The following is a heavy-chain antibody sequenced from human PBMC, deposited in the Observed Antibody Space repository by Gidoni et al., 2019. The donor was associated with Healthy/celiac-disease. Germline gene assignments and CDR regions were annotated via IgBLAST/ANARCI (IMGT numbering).Heavy chain of an antibody. Sequence: EVQLVESGGGLVKPGGSLRLSCAASGFTFSSYSMNWVRQAPGKGLEWVSSISSSRSYRCYADSVKGRFSSSRNNAKNALYLQVNSLRAEDTAVYYCARDGEYSSSSGFDYWGQGTLVTVSS. D-gene: IGHD6-6*01. CDR1: GFTFSSYS. CDR2: ISSSRSYR. CDR3: ARDGEYSSSSGFDY. V-gene: IGHV3-21*01. J-gene: IGHJ4*02.